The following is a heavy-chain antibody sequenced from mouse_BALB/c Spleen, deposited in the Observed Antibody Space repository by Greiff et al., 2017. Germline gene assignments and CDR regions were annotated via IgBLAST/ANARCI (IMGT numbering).Heavy chain of an antibody. CDR1: GFTFSNYW. D-gene: IGHD2-14*01. J-gene: IGHJ2*01. Sequence: EVKLVESGGGLVQPGGSMKLSCVASGFTFSNYWMNWVRQSPEKGLEWVAEIRLKSNNYATHYAESVKGRFTISRDDSKSSVYLQMNNLRAEDTGIYYCTRPHYYRYDRGYFDYWGQGTTLTVSS. CDR3: TRPHYYRYDRGYFDY. CDR2: IRLKSNNYAT. V-gene: IGHV6-6*02.